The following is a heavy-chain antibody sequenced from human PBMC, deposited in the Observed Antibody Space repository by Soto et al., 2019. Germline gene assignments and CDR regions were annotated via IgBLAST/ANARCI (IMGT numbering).Heavy chain of an antibody. J-gene: IGHJ4*02. CDR3: ARVGGWGCSGGSSCFDY. CDR2: ISGYNGNT. CDR1: GYTFTSYG. V-gene: IGHV1-18*01. Sequence: QVQQVQSGAEVKKPGASVKVSCKASGYTFTSYGISRARQAPGQGLEWMGWISGYNGNTNYAQKLQGRVTMTTDTSSSTAYMELRSLRSDDTAVYYCARVGGWGCSGGSSCFDYWGQGTLVTVSS. D-gene: IGHD2-15*01.